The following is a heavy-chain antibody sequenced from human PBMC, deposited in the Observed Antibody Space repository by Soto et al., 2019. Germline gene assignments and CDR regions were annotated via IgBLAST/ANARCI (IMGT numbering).Heavy chain of an antibody. CDR1: GFTFSTYA. D-gene: IGHD3-22*01. Sequence: GGSLRLSCTASGFTFSTYAIHWVRQAPGKGLEWVAVISYDGSHKYYADAVEGRFTISRDNAKNSLYLQMNSLRAEDTAVYYCAREDYYDSSAQDYWGQGTLVTVSS. V-gene: IGHV3-30-3*01. CDR2: ISYDGSHK. J-gene: IGHJ4*02. CDR3: AREDYYDSSAQDY.